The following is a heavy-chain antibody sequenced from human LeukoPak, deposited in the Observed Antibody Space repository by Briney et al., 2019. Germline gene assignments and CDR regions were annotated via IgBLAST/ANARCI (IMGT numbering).Heavy chain of an antibody. CDR3: ARRRGYSYGPRNYYYGMDV. CDR1: GGSFSGYY. CDR2: INHSGST. Sequence: SETLSLTCAVYGGSFSGYYWSWIRQPPGEGLEWIGEINHSGSTNYNPSLKSRVTISVDTSKNQFSLKLSSVTAADTAVYYCARRRGYSYGPRNYYYGMDVWGQGTTVTVSS. D-gene: IGHD5-18*01. J-gene: IGHJ6*02. V-gene: IGHV4-34*01.